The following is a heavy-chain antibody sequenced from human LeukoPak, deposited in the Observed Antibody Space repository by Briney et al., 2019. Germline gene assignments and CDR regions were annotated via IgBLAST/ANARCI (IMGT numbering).Heavy chain of an antibody. J-gene: IGHJ6*03. D-gene: IGHD1-26*01. CDR2: IRYDGSNK. Sequence: GGSLRLSCAASGFTFRGYGMHWVRQAPGKGLERVAFIRYDGSNKYYTDSVKGRFTISRDNSKNTLYLQMNSLRAEDTAVYYCAKGRGWEASYYYYYMDVWGKGTTVTISS. CDR1: GFTFRGYG. V-gene: IGHV3-30*02. CDR3: AKGRGWEASYYYYYMDV.